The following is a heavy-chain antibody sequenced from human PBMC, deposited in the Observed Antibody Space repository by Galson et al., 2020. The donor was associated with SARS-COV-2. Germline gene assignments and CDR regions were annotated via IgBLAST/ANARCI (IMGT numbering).Heavy chain of an antibody. J-gene: IGHJ4*02. D-gene: IGHD2-21*01. V-gene: IGHV3-33*01. CDR2: IWYNGRNK. CDR3: AREGGSGIVAAPMEY. CDR1: AFTFSDSA. Sequence: PGRPLRPSCAPSAFTFSDSAMHWVRQAPGKGLEWVAVIWYNGRNKYYADSVKDRFTISRDNSKNTLYLQMNSLRAEDTAVYYCAREGGSGIVAAPMEYWGQGALVTVSS.